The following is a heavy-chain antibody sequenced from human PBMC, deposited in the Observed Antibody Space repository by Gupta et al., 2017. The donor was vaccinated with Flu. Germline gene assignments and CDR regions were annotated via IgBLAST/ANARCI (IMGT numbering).Heavy chain of an antibody. J-gene: IGHJ5*02. D-gene: IGHD5-12*01. CDR3: ARDPATLGGYSGYDSGLGRFDP. Sequence: QVQLVQSGAEVKKPGSSVKVSCKASGGTFSSYAISWVRQAPGQGLEWMGGIIPIFGTANYAQKFQGRVTITADKSTSTAYMELSSLRSEDTAVYYCARDPATLGGYSGYDSGLGRFDPWGQGTLVTVSS. CDR1: GGTFSSYA. CDR2: IIPIFGTA. V-gene: IGHV1-69*06.